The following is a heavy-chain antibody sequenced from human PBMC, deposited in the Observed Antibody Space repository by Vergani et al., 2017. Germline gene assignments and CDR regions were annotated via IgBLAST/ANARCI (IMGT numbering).Heavy chain of an antibody. D-gene: IGHD3-16*01. CDR1: GGSISSSSHF. CDR3: ARHDSGHYDSSYYGLDV. CDR2: IYYSGST. J-gene: IGHJ6*02. Sequence: QVQLQQWGAGLLKPSETLSLTCTLSGGSISSSSHFCGWLRQTPGKGLEWIGSIYYSGSTYYNPSLKSRVSISVDTSKNQFSLKLSSVTAADSAVYYCARHDSGHYDSSYYGLDVWGQGTTVTVSS. V-gene: IGHV4-39*01.